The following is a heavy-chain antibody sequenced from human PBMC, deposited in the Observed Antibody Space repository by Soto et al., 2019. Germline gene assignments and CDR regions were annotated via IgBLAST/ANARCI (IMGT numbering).Heavy chain of an antibody. CDR3: ARLGSSGWYQGSYFDY. Sequence: QLQLQESGPGLVKASETLSLTCTVSGGSITRNNHFWGWIRQSPGKVLEWIGSIQYGGTTNYNPSVKSRVIMSAETSKNQFSLMMNSVTAADTAVYYWARLGSSGWYQGSYFDYWGQGTLVTVSS. CDR2: IQYGGTT. D-gene: IGHD6-19*01. CDR1: GGSITRNNHF. J-gene: IGHJ4*02. V-gene: IGHV4-39*01.